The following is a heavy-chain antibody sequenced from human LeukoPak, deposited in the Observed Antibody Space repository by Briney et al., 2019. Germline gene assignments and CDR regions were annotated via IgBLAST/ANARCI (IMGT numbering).Heavy chain of an antibody. Sequence: PSETLSLTCTVSGGSISSSSYYWGWIRQPPGKGLEWIGEINHSGSTNYNPSLKSRVTISVDTSKNQFSLKLSSVTAADTAVYYCARGSPVRLEEAVAGIFDYWGQGTLVTVSS. CDR2: INHSGST. J-gene: IGHJ4*02. D-gene: IGHD6-19*01. CDR3: ARGSPVRLEEAVAGIFDY. CDR1: GGSISSSSYY. V-gene: IGHV4-39*07.